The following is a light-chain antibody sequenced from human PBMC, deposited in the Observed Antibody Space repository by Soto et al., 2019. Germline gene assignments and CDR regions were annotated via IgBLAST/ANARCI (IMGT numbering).Light chain of an antibody. CDR3: QQYYSYSPLT. CDR2: AAS. V-gene: IGKV1-9*01. J-gene: IGKJ4*01. CDR1: QGISSY. Sequence: IQLTQSPSSLSASVGDRVTITCRASQGISSYLAWYQQKPGKAPKLLIYAASTLQSGVPSRFSGSGSGTDFTLTISSLQPEDFTTYYRQQYYSYSPLTFGGGTKVDI.